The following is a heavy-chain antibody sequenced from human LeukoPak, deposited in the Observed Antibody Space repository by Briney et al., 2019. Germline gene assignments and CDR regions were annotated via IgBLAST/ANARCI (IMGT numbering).Heavy chain of an antibody. J-gene: IGHJ4*02. Sequence: GGSLRLSCSASGFTFSSYAMHWVRQAPGKGLEYVSAISSNGGSTYYADSVKGRFTIPRDNSKNTLYIQMSSLRAEDTAVYYCVKDTVAGTPTYYFDYWGQGTLVTVSS. CDR2: ISSNGGST. D-gene: IGHD6-19*01. CDR3: VKDTVAGTPTYYFDY. CDR1: GFTFSSYA. V-gene: IGHV3-64D*06.